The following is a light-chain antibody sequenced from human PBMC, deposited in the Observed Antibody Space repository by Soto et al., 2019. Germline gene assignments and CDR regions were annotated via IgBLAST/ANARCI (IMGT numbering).Light chain of an antibody. CDR1: SSNIGSNA. CDR2: SNN. J-gene: IGLJ1*01. Sequence: QSVLTQPPSASGTPGQRVTVSCSGSSSNIGSNAVNWYQQLPGTAPRLLIYSNNQRPSGVPDRFSGSKSGTSASLAISGLQSEDEADYDCAAWDDSLNGRVFGTGTKLTVL. CDR3: AAWDDSLNGRV. V-gene: IGLV1-44*01.